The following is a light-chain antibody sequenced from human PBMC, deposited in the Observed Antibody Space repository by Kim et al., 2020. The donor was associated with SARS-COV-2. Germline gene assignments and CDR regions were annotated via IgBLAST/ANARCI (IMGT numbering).Light chain of an antibody. Sequence: QSALTQPPSASGSPGQSVTISCTGTTSDVGAYNHVSWYQQHPGKAPKLMIYEVNQRPSGVPDRFSGSKSGNTASLTVSGLQAEDEADYYCTAYAGSKHYLFGGGTKLTVL. V-gene: IGLV2-8*01. J-gene: IGLJ2*01. CDR3: TAYAGSKHYL. CDR1: TSDVGAYNH. CDR2: EVN.